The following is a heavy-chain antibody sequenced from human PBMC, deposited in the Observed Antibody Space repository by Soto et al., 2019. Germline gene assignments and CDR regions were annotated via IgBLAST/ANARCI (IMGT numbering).Heavy chain of an antibody. J-gene: IGHJ6*02. CDR1: GFTFRNYA. D-gene: IGHD2-2*01. Sequence: GVSLRLSCAASGFTFRNYAMSWVRQAPGKGLEWVSRISGNGGDINYADSVKGRFTISRDNSKNTLYLQMNSLRAEDTAVYYCAKRGDIVEVSRTFVGYGMDVWGQGTTVTVSS. CDR3: AKRGDIVEVSRTFVGYGMDV. CDR2: ISGNGGDI. V-gene: IGHV3-23*01.